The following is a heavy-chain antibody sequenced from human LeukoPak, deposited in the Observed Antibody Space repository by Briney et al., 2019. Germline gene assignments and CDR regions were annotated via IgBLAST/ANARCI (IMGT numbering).Heavy chain of an antibody. Sequence: TGGSLRLSCAASGFTFSSYAMSWVRQAPGKGLEWVSAISGSGGSTYYADSVKGRFTISRDNSKDTLYLQMNSLRAEDTAVYYCARAQKYSYDAFDIWGQGTMVTVSS. V-gene: IGHV3-23*01. CDR2: ISGSGGST. CDR1: GFTFSSYA. D-gene: IGHD4-11*01. J-gene: IGHJ3*02. CDR3: ARAQKYSYDAFDI.